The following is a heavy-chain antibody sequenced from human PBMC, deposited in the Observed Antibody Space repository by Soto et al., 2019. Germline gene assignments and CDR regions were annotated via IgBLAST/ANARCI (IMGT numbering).Heavy chain of an antibody. CDR3: AREDYSGYDTEIFMDV. CDR1: GFTFSSYS. CDR2: ISSSSSYI. J-gene: IGHJ6*03. V-gene: IGHV3-21*01. Sequence: GGSLRLSCAASGFTFSSYSMNWVRQAPGKGLEWVSSISSSSSYIYYADSVKGRFTISRDNAKNSLYLQMNSLRAEDTAVYYCAREDYSGYDTEIFMDVWGKGTTVTVSS. D-gene: IGHD5-12*01.